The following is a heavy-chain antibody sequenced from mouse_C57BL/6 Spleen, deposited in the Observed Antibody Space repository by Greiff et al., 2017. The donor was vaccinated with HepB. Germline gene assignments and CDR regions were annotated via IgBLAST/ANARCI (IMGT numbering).Heavy chain of an antibody. CDR2: IDPEDGET. CDR1: GFNIQDYY. D-gene: IGHD1-1*01. V-gene: IGHV14-2*01. Sequence: VHVKQSGAELVKPGASVKLSCTASGFNIQDYYMHWVKQRTEQGLEWIGRIDPEDGETKYAPKFQGKATITADTSSNSAYLQLSSLTSEDTAVYYCAHCITTVVATSYWGQGTTHTVSS. CDR3: AHCITTVVATSY. J-gene: IGHJ2*01.